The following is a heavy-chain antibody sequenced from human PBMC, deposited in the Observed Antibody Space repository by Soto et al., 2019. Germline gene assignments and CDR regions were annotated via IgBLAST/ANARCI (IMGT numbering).Heavy chain of an antibody. Sequence: EVQLVESGGGLIPPGGSLSLSCTASGLSVRNNDMSCVRQAPGMGLEWVSVIYNDGTTYYADSVKGRFTISRDTSKNTLSLQMDSLRAEDTAVYYCVRPLPSGRNYGMDVWGQGTTVTVSS. J-gene: IGHJ6*02. CDR2: IYNDGTT. CDR1: GLSVRNND. CDR3: VRPLPSGRNYGMDV. D-gene: IGHD3-10*01. V-gene: IGHV3-53*01.